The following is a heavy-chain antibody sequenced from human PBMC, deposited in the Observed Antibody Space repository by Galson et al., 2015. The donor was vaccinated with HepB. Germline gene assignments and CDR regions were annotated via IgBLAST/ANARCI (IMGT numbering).Heavy chain of an antibody. CDR2: IVVGSGNT. CDR1: GFIFSSSA. Sequence: SVKVSCKASGFIFSSSAMQWVRQARGQRLEWIGWIVVGSGNTNSAQKFQERVTITRDMSTNTAYMELSRLRTEDTAVYYCATDSSPYYYDTSGNFGYFDLWGRGTLVTVSS. CDR3: ATDSSPYYYDTSGNFGYFDL. J-gene: IGHJ2*01. D-gene: IGHD3-22*01. V-gene: IGHV1-58*02.